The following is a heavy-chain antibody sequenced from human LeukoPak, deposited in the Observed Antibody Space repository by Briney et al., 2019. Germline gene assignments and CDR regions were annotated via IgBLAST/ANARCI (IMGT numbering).Heavy chain of an antibody. D-gene: IGHD3-3*01. Sequence: ASVKVSCKASGYTFTSYYMHWVRQAPGQGLEWMGIINPSGGSTSYAQKFQGRVTMTRDTSTSTAYMELRSLRSDDTAVYYCARVDTIFGVVMNPELYWGQGTLVTVSS. J-gene: IGHJ4*02. CDR3: ARVDTIFGVVMNPELY. V-gene: IGHV1-46*01. CDR1: GYTFTSYY. CDR2: INPSGGST.